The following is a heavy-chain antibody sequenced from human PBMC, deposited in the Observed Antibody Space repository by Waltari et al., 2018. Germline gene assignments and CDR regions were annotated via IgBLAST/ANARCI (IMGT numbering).Heavy chain of an antibody. CDR1: AFSFRDYN. CDR2: ISSKSTYI. Sequence: QLVESGGGLVKPGSSLRLSCAASAFSFRDYNMHWLRRAPGKGLEWGSSISSKSTYIYYADSVRGRFSISRDNAENSLFLQMNNLRGEDTAVYYCARDTIFYGSGSYDPWGQGTRVTVSS. V-gene: IGHV3-21*01. D-gene: IGHD3-10*01. CDR3: ARDTIFYGSGSYDP. J-gene: IGHJ5*02.